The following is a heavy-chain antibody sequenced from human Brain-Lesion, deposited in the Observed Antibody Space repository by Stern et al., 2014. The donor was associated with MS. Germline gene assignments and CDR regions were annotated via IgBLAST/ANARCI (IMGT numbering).Heavy chain of an antibody. CDR2: IYYRGRT. V-gene: IGHV4-39*02. CDR3: AKVWLGELPENPFDY. J-gene: IGHJ4*02. D-gene: IGHD3-10*01. CDR1: GGSISSNSYY. Sequence: VQLVESGPGLVKPSETLSLTCTVSGGSISSNSYYWGWIRQPPGKGLEWIGSIYYRGRTPSPPSLKSRVPIPKDPSKTHFSLNLNSLTAADTAVYFCAKVWLGELPENPFDYWGQGTLVTVSS.